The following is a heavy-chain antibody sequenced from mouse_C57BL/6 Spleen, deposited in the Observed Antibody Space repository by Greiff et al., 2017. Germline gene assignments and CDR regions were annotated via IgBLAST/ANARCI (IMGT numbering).Heavy chain of an antibody. J-gene: IGHJ1*03. D-gene: IGHD2-5*01. CDR2: INPNNGGT. Sequence: EVKLQESGPELVKPGASVKIPCKASGYTFTDYNMDWVKQSHGKSLEWIGDINPNNGGTIYNQKFKGKATLTVDKSSSPAYMELRSLTSEDTAVYYCARDSNHWYFDVWGTGTTVTVSS. CDR1: GYTFTDYN. CDR3: ARDSNHWYFDV. V-gene: IGHV1-18*01.